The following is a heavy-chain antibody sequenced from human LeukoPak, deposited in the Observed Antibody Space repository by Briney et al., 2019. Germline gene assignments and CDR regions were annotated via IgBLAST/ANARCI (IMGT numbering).Heavy chain of an antibody. D-gene: IGHD6-13*01. CDR2: IYYSGST. V-gene: IGHV4-39*01. J-gene: IGHJ5*02. Sequence: GSLRLSCAASGFTFSSYAMSWVRQAPGKGLEWIGSIYYSGSTYYNPSLKSRVTISVDTSKNQFSLKLSSVTAADTAVYYCARHLPLIAAAGNWFDPWGQGTLVTVSS. CDR3: ARHLPLIAAAGNWFDP. CDR1: GFTFSSYA.